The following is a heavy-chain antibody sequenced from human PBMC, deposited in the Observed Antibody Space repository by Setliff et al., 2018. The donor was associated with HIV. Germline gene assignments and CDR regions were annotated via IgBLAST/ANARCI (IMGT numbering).Heavy chain of an antibody. Sequence: SETLSLTCTVSGGSISSYYWSWIRQPAGKGLEWIGYIYSSGSTNFNPPLQSRVTISVDTSKNQFSLKLNSVTAADTAVYYCAKTIGRYFDIFDNWGQGTLVTVSS. CDR1: GGSISSYY. D-gene: IGHD3-9*01. CDR2: IYSSGST. V-gene: IGHV4-4*09. J-gene: IGHJ4*02. CDR3: AKTIGRYFDIFDN.